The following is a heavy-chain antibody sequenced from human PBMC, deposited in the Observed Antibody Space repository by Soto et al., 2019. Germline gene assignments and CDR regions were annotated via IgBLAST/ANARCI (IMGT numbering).Heavy chain of an antibody. Sequence: EVQLVESGGGLVQPGGSLRLSCEASGFTFSNYDMHWVRQVTGEGLQWVANINVAGHTYYPVSVAGRFTISRENAMNSVYLHMDSLRVEDTAVYYCTRTADFTSAFDLWGQGTVVTFSS. V-gene: IGHV3-13*01. J-gene: IGHJ3*01. CDR3: TRTADFTSAFDL. CDR1: GFTFSNYD. CDR2: INVAGHT. D-gene: IGHD2-21*02.